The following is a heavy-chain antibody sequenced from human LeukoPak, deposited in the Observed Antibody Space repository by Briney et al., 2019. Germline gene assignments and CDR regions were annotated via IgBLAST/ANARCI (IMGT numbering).Heavy chain of an antibody. Sequence: PGGSLRLSCAASGFTFSNAWMSWVRQAPGKGLEWVGRIKSKTDGGTTDYAAPVKGRFTISRDDSKNTLYLQMNSLKTEDTAVYYCTTVMIKTHDAFDIWGQGTMVTVSS. D-gene: IGHD3-16*01. CDR3: TTVMIKTHDAFDI. CDR1: GFTFSNAW. CDR2: IKSKTDGGTT. J-gene: IGHJ3*02. V-gene: IGHV3-15*01.